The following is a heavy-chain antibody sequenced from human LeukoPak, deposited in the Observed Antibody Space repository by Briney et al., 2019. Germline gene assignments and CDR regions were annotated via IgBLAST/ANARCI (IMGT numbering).Heavy chain of an antibody. D-gene: IGHD3-3*01. CDR3: VRDGVVRVLEWLLPQDMDV. CDR2: ISGGSSKK. Sequence: PGGSLRLSCAASGFNFKDFNMNWVRQAPGERLEWVSSISGGSSKKYYADSVKGRFTTARDNAKQSLYLQMNSLSVEDTAVYYCVRDGVVRVLEWLLPQDMDVWGKGTTVIVSS. CDR1: GFNFKDFN. J-gene: IGHJ6*03. V-gene: IGHV3-21*01.